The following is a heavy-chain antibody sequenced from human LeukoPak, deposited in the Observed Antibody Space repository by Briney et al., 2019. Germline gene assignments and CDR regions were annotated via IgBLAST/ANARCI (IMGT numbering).Heavy chain of an antibody. V-gene: IGHV1-46*01. CDR2: INPSGGST. D-gene: IGHD3-16*01. CDR3: AREYDEDIGFDY. Sequence: ASVNVSCKASGYTFTSYYMHWVRQAPGQGLEWMGIINPSGGSTSYAQKFQGRVTTTRDTSTSTVYMELSSLRSEDTAVYYCAREYDEDIGFDYWGRGTLVTVSS. J-gene: IGHJ4*02. CDR1: GYTFTSYY.